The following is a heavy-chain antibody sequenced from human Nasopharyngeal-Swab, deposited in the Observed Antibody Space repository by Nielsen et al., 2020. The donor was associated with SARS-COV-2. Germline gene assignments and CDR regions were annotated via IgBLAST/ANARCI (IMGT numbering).Heavy chain of an antibody. CDR2: INAGNGNT. V-gene: IGHV1-3*01. J-gene: IGHJ6*03. CDR1: GYTFTSYA. D-gene: IGHD5-18*01. Sequence: ASVKVSCKASGYTFTSYAMHRVRQAPGQRLEWMGWINAGNGNTKYSQKFQGRVTITRDTSASTAYMELSSLRSEDTAVYYCARDYYSYGQYYYYYMDVWGKGTTVTVSS. CDR3: ARDYYSYGQYYYYYMDV.